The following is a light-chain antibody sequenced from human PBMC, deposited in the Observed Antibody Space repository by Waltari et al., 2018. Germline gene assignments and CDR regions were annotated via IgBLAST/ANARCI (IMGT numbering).Light chain of an antibody. CDR3: QQYYSTPLT. CDR2: WAS. CDR1: QSVLYSSNNKNY. J-gene: IGKJ4*01. V-gene: IGKV4-1*01. Sequence: DIVMTQSPDSLAVSLGERASINCKSSQSVLYSSNNKNYLAWYQHKPGQPPKLLIYWASSRESGVADRFSGCGSETDFTRTISSLQAEDVAIYYCQQYYSTPLTFGGGTKV.